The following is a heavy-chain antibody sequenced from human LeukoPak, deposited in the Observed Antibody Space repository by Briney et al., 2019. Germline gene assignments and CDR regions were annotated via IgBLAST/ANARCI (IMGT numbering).Heavy chain of an antibody. J-gene: IGHJ4*01. CDR1: RFTFSNFW. CDR3: IRDWRNLAFDH. CDR2: IRSDGSTT. Sequence: GGSLRLSCVESRFTFSNFWMHWVRHAPGKGLVWVSRIRSDGSTTNYADSVRGRFTISRDNAKNTLYLQMNSLRAEDTAVYYCIRDWRNLAFDHWGHGTLVTVSS. D-gene: IGHD3-3*01. V-gene: IGHV3-74*01.